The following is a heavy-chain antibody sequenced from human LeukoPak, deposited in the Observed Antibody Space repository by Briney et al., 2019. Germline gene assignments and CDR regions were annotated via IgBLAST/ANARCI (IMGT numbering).Heavy chain of an antibody. D-gene: IGHD6-13*01. Sequence: PGGSLRLSCAASGFTFSSYGMHWVRQAPGKGLEWVAVIWYDGSNKYYADSVKGRFTISRDNSKNTLYLQMNSLRAEDTAVYCCARGDSSSWYTYLYYYYGMDVWGQGTTVTVSS. CDR1: GFTFSSYG. CDR2: IWYDGSNK. J-gene: IGHJ6*02. V-gene: IGHV3-33*01. CDR3: ARGDSSSWYTYLYYYYGMDV.